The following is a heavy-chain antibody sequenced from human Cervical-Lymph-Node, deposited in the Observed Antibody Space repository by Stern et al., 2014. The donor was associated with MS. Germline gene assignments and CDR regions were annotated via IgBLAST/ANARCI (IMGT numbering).Heavy chain of an antibody. D-gene: IGHD4-23*01. Sequence: VQLQESGPRLVKPSQTLSLTCTVSSGSINSGSYYWNLIRQHPGKGLEWLGYIFHNGITSYNPSLKSRAYISRDTSKNQFSLTLTSVTAADTAVYYCARDYGGNSGALDYGGQGTRVTVSP. CDR2: IFHNGIT. CDR1: SGSINSGSYY. J-gene: IGHJ4*02. V-gene: IGHV4-31*03. CDR3: ARDYGGNSGALDY.